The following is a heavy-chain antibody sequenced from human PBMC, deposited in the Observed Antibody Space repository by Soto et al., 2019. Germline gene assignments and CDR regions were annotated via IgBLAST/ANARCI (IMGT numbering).Heavy chain of an antibody. CDR1: GYTFTSYA. V-gene: IGHV1-3*01. CDR2: INAGNGNT. CDR3: ARDLSTGTQTFIY. J-gene: IGHJ4*02. Sequence: GASVKVSCKASGYTFTSYAMHWVRQAPGQRLEWMGWINAGNGNTKYSQKFQGRVTITRDTSASTAYMELSSLRSEDTAVYYCARDLSTGTQTFIYWGQGTLVTVSS. D-gene: IGHD1-7*01.